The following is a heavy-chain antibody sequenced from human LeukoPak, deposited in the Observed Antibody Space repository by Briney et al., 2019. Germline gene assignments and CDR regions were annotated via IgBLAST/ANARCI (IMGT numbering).Heavy chain of an antibody. CDR2: IYSGGST. CDR1: GFTVSSNY. V-gene: IGHV3-53*01. D-gene: IGHD3-22*01. CDR3: ARGRPYYYDSSGYYPYDAFDI. J-gene: IGHJ3*02. Sequence: GGSLRLSCAASGFTVSSNYMSWVRQAPGRGLEWVSVIYSGGSTYYADSVKGRFTISRDNSKNKRYLQMKSLRAEDTAVYYCARGRPYYYDSSGYYPYDAFDIWGQGTMVTVSS.